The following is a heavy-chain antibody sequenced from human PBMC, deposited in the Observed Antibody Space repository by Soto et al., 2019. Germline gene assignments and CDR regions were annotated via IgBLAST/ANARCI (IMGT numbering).Heavy chain of an antibody. D-gene: IGHD3-22*01. CDR2: ISSSHRTI. CDR3: ARGLYYYDSRGYWGY. Sequence: EVQLVESGGGLVQPGGSLRLSCAASGFTFSSYSMNWVRQAPGKGLEWVSYISSSHRTIYYADSVKGRFTISRDNAKNSLYLQMNSLRDVDTAVYYCARGLYYYDSRGYWGYWGQGTLVTVSS. V-gene: IGHV3-48*02. CDR1: GFTFSSYS. J-gene: IGHJ4*02.